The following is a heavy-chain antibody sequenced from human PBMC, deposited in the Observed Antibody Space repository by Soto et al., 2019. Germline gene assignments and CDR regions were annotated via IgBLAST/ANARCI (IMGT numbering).Heavy chain of an antibody. CDR2: ISYSGST. CDR3: ARHGIGGPQTVVVTAIHIDY. V-gene: IGHV4-39*01. D-gene: IGHD2-21*02. J-gene: IGHJ4*02. CDR1: GGSVSSSNSF. Sequence: SETLSLTCTVSGGSVSSSNSFWGWIRQSPGKGLEWIGSISYSGSTSYKPSLKSRITISVDTSKNQFSLELSSVTAADTAMYYCARHGIGGPQTVVVTAIHIDYWGQGTPAPVSS.